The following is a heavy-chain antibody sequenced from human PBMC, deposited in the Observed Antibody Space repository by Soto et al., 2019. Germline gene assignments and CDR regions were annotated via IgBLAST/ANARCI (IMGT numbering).Heavy chain of an antibody. CDR3: ARGGSNDWQVAFYI. Sequence: QLQQWGAGLLKPSETLSLTCVVSGGSFSTYYYNWIRQSPGKGREWIGEINHSGSNNYSPSLKSRLTMSLDTSKNQFSLKLTSVTAADTAVYYWARGGSNDWQVAFYIWGQGTMGTVSS. D-gene: IGHD6-19*01. CDR2: INHSGSN. CDR1: GGSFSTYY. J-gene: IGHJ3*02. V-gene: IGHV4-34*01.